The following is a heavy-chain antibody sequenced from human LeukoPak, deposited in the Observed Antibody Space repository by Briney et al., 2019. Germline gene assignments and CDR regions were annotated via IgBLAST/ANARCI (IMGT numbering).Heavy chain of an antibody. D-gene: IGHD3-9*01. CDR3: ARRLARPGYFDY. CDR2: IYYSGRT. V-gene: IGHV4-39*01. Sequence: SEPLSLTCTVSGGSISSSSYYWGWIRRPPGKGLEWIGSIYYSGRTYYNPSLQSRVPLSVHTSMNVSSLKLSSVPAADSALLSCARRLARPGYFDYWGQGTLGTVSS. CDR1: GGSISSSSYY. J-gene: IGHJ4*02.